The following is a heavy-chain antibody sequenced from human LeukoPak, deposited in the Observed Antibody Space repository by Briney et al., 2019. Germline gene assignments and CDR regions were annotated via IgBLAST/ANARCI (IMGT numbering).Heavy chain of an antibody. V-gene: IGHV5-51*01. CDR3: ARPATVVTPWYFDL. CDR2: IYPGDSDT. Sequence: GESLKISCKGSGYSFTSYWIGWVRQMPGIGLEWMGIIYPGDSDTRYSPSFQGQVTISADKSISTAYVQWSSLKASGTAMYYCARPATVVTPWYFDLWGRGTLVTVSS. D-gene: IGHD4-23*01. CDR1: GYSFTSYW. J-gene: IGHJ2*01.